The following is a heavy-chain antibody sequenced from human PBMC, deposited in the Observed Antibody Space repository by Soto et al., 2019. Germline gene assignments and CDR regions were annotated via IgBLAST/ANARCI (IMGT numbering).Heavy chain of an antibody. CDR2: ISAYNGNT. J-gene: IGHJ4*02. V-gene: IGHV1-18*01. CDR3: ARDLAARPGETLDY. Sequence: ASVKISCKASGYTFTSYGISWVREAPGQGLEWMGWISAYNGNTNYAPNLQGRVTLTTDTSTNTAYMEVRSLRSDDTAVYYCARDLAARPGETLDYWGQGTLVTVSS. CDR1: GYTFTSYG. D-gene: IGHD6-6*01.